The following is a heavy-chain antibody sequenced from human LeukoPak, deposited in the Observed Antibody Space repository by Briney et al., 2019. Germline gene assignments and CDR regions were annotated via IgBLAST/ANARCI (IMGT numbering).Heavy chain of an antibody. Sequence: SETLSLTCTVSGGSISPYYWSWVRQSPGKGLEWIGYIYYSGNTYYNPSLKSRVTISVDTSKNQFSLKLSSVTAADTAVYYCARDWGVTARPGYMDVWGKGTTVTVSS. CDR3: ARDWGVTARPGYMDV. D-gene: IGHD6-6*01. V-gene: IGHV4-59*01. CDR1: GGSISPYY. CDR2: IYYSGNT. J-gene: IGHJ6*03.